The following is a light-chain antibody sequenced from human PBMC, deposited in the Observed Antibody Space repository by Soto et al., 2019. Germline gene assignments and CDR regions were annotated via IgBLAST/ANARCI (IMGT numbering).Light chain of an antibody. CDR3: SSYTSSSTVV. CDR1: SSDVGGYNS. Sequence: QSALTQPASVSGSPGQSITISCPGTSSDVGGYNSVSWYQQHPGKAPKLMIYDVSNRPAGVSNRFSGSKSVNTASLTISGLQAEDEADYYCSSYTSSSTVVFGGGTKLTVL. V-gene: IGLV2-14*03. CDR2: DVS. J-gene: IGLJ2*01.